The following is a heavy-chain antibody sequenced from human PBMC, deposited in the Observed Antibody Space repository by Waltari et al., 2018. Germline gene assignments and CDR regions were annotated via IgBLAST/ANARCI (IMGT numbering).Heavy chain of an antibody. CDR2: SRVGGKK. V-gene: IGHV3-53*01. D-gene: IGHD6-19*01. CDR1: GFPVGSNY. CDR3: ARGGSSGWAYYYYGMDV. Sequence: EVQLVESGGGLIQPGGSLRLSCAASGFPVGSNYMSWFRQAQGRGGGVGTVSRVGGKKNSANSVEGRFTISRDNSKNTRCLQMNSRSAEDTAVYYCARGGSSGWAYYYYGMDVWGQGTTVTVSS. J-gene: IGHJ6*02.